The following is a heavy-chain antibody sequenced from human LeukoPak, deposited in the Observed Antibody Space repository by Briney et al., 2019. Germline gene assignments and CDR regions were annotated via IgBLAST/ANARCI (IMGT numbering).Heavy chain of an antibody. CDR3: ARVSSSWYSYYYYYYMDV. CDR2: MNPNSGNT. J-gene: IGHJ6*03. Sequence: ASVKVSCKASGYTFTSYDINWVRQATGQGLEWMGWMNPNSGNTGYAQKFQGRVTITRNTSISTAYMELSSLRSEDTAVYYCARVSSSWYSYYYYYYMDVWGKGTTVTVSS. D-gene: IGHD6-13*01. V-gene: IGHV1-8*03. CDR1: GYTFTSYD.